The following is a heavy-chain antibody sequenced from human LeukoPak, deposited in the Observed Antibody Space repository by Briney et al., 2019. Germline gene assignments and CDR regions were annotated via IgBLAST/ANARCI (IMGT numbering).Heavy chain of an antibody. Sequence: GGSLRLSCAASGFTFSSYWMSWVPQAPGKGLEWVANIKQDGSEKYYVDSVKGRFTISRDNAKNSLYLQMNSLRAEDTAVYYCARGRSYYDFWSGYYMVDYWGQGTLVTVSS. D-gene: IGHD3-3*01. CDR2: IKQDGSEK. CDR1: GFTFSSYW. V-gene: IGHV3-7*01. CDR3: ARGRSYYDFWSGYYMVDY. J-gene: IGHJ4*02.